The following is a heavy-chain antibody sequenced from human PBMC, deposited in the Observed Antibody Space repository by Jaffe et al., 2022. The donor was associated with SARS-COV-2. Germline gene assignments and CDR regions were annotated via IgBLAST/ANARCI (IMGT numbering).Heavy chain of an antibody. D-gene: IGHD6-13*01. CDR3: ARTWGAAAGNWFDP. J-gene: IGHJ5*02. CDR2: IHSTGLT. Sequence: QLRLQESGARLVRPSETLSLTCNFSDDSISGMYCSWIRQPPGKALEWIGQIHSTGLTNYNPSFKSRLSMSVDTSNSQFSLILSSVTAADTALYFCARTWGAAAGNWFDPWGQGAQVTVSS. V-gene: IGHV4-4*09. CDR1: DDSISGMY.